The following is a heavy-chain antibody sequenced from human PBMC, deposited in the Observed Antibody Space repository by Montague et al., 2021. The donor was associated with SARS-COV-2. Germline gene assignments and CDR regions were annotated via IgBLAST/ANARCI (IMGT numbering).Heavy chain of an antibody. CDR3: ARAPVWGVYGMDV. V-gene: IGHV3-13*04. Sequence: SLRLSCAASGFTFSSYDMHWVRQATGKGLEWVSAIGTAGDTYYPGSVKGRFTISRENAKNSLYPQMNSLRAGDTAVYYCARAPVWGVYGMDVWGQGTTVTVSS. D-gene: IGHD3-16*01. J-gene: IGHJ6*02. CDR2: IGTAGDT. CDR1: GFTFSSYD.